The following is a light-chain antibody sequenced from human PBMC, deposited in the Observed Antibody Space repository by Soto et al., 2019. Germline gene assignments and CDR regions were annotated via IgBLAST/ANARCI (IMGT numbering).Light chain of an antibody. CDR1: QSVSSY. CDR3: QQRSNWPPYT. J-gene: IGKJ2*01. CDR2: DAS. Sequence: EIVLTQSPATLSLSPGERATLSCRASQSVSSYLAWYQQKPGQAPRLLIYDASNRATGIPARFSGSGSGTDLTLTISSLEPEDFAVYYCQQRSNWPPYTFGQGTNLEIK. V-gene: IGKV3-11*01.